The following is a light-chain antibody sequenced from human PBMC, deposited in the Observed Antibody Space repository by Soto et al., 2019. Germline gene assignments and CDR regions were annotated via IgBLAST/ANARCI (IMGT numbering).Light chain of an antibody. CDR2: DAS. CDR1: QSVSSY. CDR3: QQRSNQKST. J-gene: IGKJ5*01. V-gene: IGKV3-11*01. Sequence: EIVLTQSPATLSLSPGERATLSCRASQSVSSYLAWYQQKPGQAPRLLIYDASNRATGIPARFSGSGSGTDFTLTISSLEPEDFAVYYCQQRSNQKSTFGQGTRLEIK.